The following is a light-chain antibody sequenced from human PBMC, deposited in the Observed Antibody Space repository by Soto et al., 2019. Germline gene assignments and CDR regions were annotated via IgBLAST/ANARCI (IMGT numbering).Light chain of an antibody. CDR3: QVWDSSSDQWV. V-gene: IGLV3-21*02. CDR2: DNR. CDR1: NIGSKS. Sequence: SYELTQPPSVAVAPGQTARITCGGDNIGSKSVHWYQQKPGQAPVAVVFDNRDRPSGIPERFAGSKSGNTDTLTISRVEAGDEADCYCQVWDSSSDQWVFGGGTKVTVL. J-gene: IGLJ3*02.